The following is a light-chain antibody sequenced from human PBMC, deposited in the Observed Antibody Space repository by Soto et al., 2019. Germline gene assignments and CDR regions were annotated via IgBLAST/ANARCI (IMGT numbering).Light chain of an antibody. CDR3: QQYGSSPGT. V-gene: IGKV3-20*01. CDR1: QSVSSSY. Sequence: EIVLTQSPGTLSLSPGERATLSCRASQSVSSSYLAWYQQKPGQAPRLLIYVASSRATGIPDRFSGSGSGTAFTLTISRLEPEDFAVYYCQQYGSSPGTFGQGTKVEIK. CDR2: VAS. J-gene: IGKJ1*01.